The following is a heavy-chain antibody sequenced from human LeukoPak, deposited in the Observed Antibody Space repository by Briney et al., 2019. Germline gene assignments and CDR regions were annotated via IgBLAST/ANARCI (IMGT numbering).Heavy chain of an antibody. J-gene: IGHJ6*03. V-gene: IGHV1-2*02. CDR3: AHTRRDTDGNFYYYHTDA. CDR2: INPKSGGT. CDR1: GYTFTDSY. D-gene: IGHD5-18*01. Sequence: ASVKVSCQASGYTFTDSYLHWVRQAPGQGLEWMGWINPKSGGTDYVPKFHGRVTMTRDTTISTAYMELTSLRSDDTAVYYCAHTRRDTDGNFYYYHTDAWGRGTSVTVSS.